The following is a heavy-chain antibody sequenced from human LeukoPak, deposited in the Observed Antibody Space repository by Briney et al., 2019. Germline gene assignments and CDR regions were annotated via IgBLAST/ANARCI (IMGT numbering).Heavy chain of an antibody. D-gene: IGHD6-13*01. V-gene: IGHV3-23*01. CDR2: ISGSGGST. Sequence: GGSLRLSCAASGFTFSSYAMSWVRQAPGKGLEWVSAISGSGGSTYCADSVKGRFTISRDNSKNTLYLQMNSLRAEDTAVYYCAKDQQYSSSWSGNGYYYGMDVWGQGTTVTVSS. J-gene: IGHJ6*02. CDR3: AKDQQYSSSWSGNGYYYGMDV. CDR1: GFTFSSYA.